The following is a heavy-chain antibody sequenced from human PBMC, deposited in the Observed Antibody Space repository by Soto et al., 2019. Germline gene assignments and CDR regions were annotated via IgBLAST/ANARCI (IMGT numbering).Heavy chain of an antibody. D-gene: IGHD4-17*01. CDR1: GFIFINYG. CDR2: IWDDGSDK. V-gene: IGHV3-33*01. Sequence: QVQLVESGGGVVQPGRSLRLSCAASGFIFINYGIHWVRQAPGKGLEWVADIWDDGSDKYYADSVKGRFIISRDNFKNMLYLQMNSLRDEDTAVYYCVRVIPDDYGDYTFDYWGQGTLVTVSS. J-gene: IGHJ4*02. CDR3: VRVIPDDYGDYTFDY.